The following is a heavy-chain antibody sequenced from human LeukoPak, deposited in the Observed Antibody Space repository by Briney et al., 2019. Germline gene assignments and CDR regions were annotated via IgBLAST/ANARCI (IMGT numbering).Heavy chain of an antibody. CDR2: ISYDGSNK. J-gene: IGHJ4*02. Sequence: GGSLRLSCAASGFTFSSYAMHWVRQAPGKGLEWVAVISYDGSNKYYADSVKGRFTISRDNSKNTLYLQMNSLRAEDTAVYYCASIPTGTFGYWGQGTLVTVSS. V-gene: IGHV3-30-3*01. CDR1: GFTFSSYA. D-gene: IGHD1-1*01. CDR3: ASIPTGTFGY.